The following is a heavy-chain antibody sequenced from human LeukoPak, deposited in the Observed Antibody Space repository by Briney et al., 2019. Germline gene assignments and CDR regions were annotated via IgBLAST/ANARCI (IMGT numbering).Heavy chain of an antibody. CDR3: ARDKVRWIQDY. CDR2: IIPIFGTA. D-gene: IGHD5-12*01. CDR1: GGTFSSYA. Sequence: SVKVSCKASGGTFSSYAISWVRQAPGQGLEWMGGIIPIFGTANYAQKFQGRVTMTRDTSTSTVYMELSSLRSEDTAVYYCARDKVRWIQDYWGQGTLVTVSS. V-gene: IGHV1-69*05. J-gene: IGHJ4*02.